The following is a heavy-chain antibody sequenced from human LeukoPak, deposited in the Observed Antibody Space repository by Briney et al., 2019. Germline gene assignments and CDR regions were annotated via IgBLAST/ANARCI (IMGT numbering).Heavy chain of an antibody. CDR3: PSGDRYCISTNYSPDY. J-gene: IGHJ4*02. D-gene: IGHD2-2*01. Sequence: ASVKVSCKASGYTFTAYFMHWVRQAPGQGLEWMGWINPHSGGRNYAQKFQGRVTMTRNTSISTAYMELHRLRSDDTAVYYCPSGDRYCISTNYSPDYWGQGPLVTVSS. CDR2: INPHSGGR. CDR1: GYTFTAYF. V-gene: IGHV1-2*02.